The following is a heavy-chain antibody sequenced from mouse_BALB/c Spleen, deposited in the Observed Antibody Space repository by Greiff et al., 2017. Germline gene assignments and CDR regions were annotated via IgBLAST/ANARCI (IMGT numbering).Heavy chain of an antibody. CDR1: GYTFTSYD. CDR3: ASAYYYGSRYFDV. D-gene: IGHD1-1*01. Sequence: VQLQQSGPELVKPGALVKISCKASGYTFTSYDINWVKQRPVQGLEWIGWIYPGDGSNKYNEKFKGKATLTADKSSSTAYMHLSSLTSENSAVYFCASAYYYGSRYFDVWGAGTTVTVSA. CDR2: IYPGDGSN. V-gene: IGHV1S56*01. J-gene: IGHJ1*01.